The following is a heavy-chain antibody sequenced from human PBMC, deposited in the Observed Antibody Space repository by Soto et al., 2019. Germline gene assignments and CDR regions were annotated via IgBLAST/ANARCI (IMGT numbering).Heavy chain of an antibody. CDR3: SRDVDADSLTDFDY. V-gene: IGHV3-11*01. CDR1: GFIFSDYY. CDR2: ISGNGRII. Sequence: QVQLVESGGGLVKPGGSLRLSCATSGFIFSDYYMHWIRQAPGKGPGWISYISGNGRIIQYADSAKGRFTISRYNDQTSLYLQVNSLRAEDPALYFCSRDVDADSLTDFDYWGQGTLVTVSS. D-gene: IGHD4-17*01. J-gene: IGHJ4*02.